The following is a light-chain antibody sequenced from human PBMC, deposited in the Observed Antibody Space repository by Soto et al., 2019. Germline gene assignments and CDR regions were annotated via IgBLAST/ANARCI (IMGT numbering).Light chain of an antibody. Sequence: IQVTQSPSSVSASVGDRVTITCRASRDIGNDLGWYQQKPGKAPKHLIFAASNLQSGVPSRFSGGGSGTDFTLTISSLQADDFATYYCLQHFNFSWTFGQGTKV. V-gene: IGKV1-6*01. CDR2: AAS. CDR3: LQHFNFSWT. J-gene: IGKJ1*01. CDR1: RDIGND.